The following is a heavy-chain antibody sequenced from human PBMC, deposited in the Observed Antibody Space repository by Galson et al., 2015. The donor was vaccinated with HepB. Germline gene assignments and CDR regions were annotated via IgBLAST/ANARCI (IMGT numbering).Heavy chain of an antibody. J-gene: IGHJ2*01. CDR3: ARRHHGYNGYWGL. CDR2: IYYSGST. Sequence: ETLSLTCTVSGGSISSYYWSWIRQPPGKGLEWIGYIYYSGSTNYNPSLKSRVTISVDTSKNQFSLKLSSVTAADTAVYYCARRHHGYNGYWGLWGRGTLVTVSS. V-gene: IGHV4-59*08. D-gene: IGHD5-24*01. CDR1: GGSISSYY.